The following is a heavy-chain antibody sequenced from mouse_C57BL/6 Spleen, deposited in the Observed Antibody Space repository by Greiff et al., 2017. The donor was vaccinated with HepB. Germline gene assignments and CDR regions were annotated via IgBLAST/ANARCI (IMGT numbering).Heavy chain of an antibody. D-gene: IGHD4-1*01. J-gene: IGHJ2*01. CDR2: IRNKANGYTT. V-gene: IGHV7-3*01. Sequence: EVKLVASGGGLVQPGGSLSLSCAASGFTFTDYYMSWVRQPPGKALEWLGFIRNKANGYTTEYSASVKGRFTISRDNSQSILYLQMNALRAEDSATYYCARYPLGRHFDYWGQGTTLTVSS. CDR3: ARYPLGRHFDY. CDR1: GFTFTDYY.